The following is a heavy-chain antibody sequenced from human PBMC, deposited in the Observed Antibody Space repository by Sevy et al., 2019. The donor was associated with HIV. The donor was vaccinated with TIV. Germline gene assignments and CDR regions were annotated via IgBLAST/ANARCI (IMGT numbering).Heavy chain of an antibody. CDR1: GYTFTGHY. V-gene: IGHV1-2*02. CDR3: VRIRFQTGAFDS. D-gene: IGHD7-27*01. CDR2: IDPISAGT. J-gene: IGHJ4*02. Sequence: ASVKVSCKASGYTFTGHYLHWVRQAPGRGLEGMGWIDPISAGTNYAQKFKGRVTMARDTSITTAYMELSRLRFDGTALYYCVRIRFQTGAFDSWGQGTLVTVSS.